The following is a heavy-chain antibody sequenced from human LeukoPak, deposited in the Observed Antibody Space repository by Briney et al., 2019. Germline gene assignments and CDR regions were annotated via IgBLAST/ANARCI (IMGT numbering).Heavy chain of an antibody. Sequence: SETLSLTCTVSGGSISRYYWSWIRQPPGKGLEWIGYIYYSGSTNYNPSLKSRVTISVDTSKNQFSLKLSSLTAADTAVYYCARGTYGSSWQLEHFDYWGQGTLVTVSS. J-gene: IGHJ4*02. CDR2: IYYSGST. CDR1: GGSISRYY. V-gene: IGHV4-59*01. CDR3: ARGTYGSSWQLEHFDY. D-gene: IGHD6-13*01.